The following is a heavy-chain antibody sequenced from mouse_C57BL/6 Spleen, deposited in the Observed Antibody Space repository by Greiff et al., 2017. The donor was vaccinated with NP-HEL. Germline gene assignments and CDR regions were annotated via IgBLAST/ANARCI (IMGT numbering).Heavy chain of an antibody. CDR3: ARWGTAQAKADD. CDR1: GFTFTDYY. D-gene: IGHD3-2*02. Sequence: EVQGVESGGGLVQPGGSLSLSCAASGFTFTDYYMSWVRQPPGKALEWLGFIRNKANGYTTEYSASVKGRFTISIDKSQSILYLQMNALRAEDSATYYCARWGTAQAKADDWGQGTTLTVSS. V-gene: IGHV7-3*01. J-gene: IGHJ2*01. CDR2: IRNKANGYTT.